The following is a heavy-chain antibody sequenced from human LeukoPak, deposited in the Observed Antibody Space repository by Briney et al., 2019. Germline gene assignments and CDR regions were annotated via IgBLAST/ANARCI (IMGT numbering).Heavy chain of an antibody. CDR2: IKQDGSEE. V-gene: IGHV3-7*05. CDR3: ARGESWAFDY. CDR1: GFTFSRYW. Sequence: GESLKISCAASGFTFSRYWMSWVRQAPGKGLEWVANIKQDGSEEYYVDSVKGRFTVSRDNAKNSLYLQMNSLRAEDTAVYYCARGESWAFDYWGQGTLVTVSS. J-gene: IGHJ4*02. D-gene: IGHD1-26*01.